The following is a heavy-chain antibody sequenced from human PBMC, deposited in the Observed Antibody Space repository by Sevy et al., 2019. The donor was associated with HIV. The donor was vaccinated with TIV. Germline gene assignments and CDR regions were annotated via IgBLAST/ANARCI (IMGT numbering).Heavy chain of an antibody. CDR1: GYTFTSYG. J-gene: IGHJ4*02. D-gene: IGHD6-13*01. Sequence: ASVKVSCKASGYTFTSYGISWVRQAPGQGLEWMGWISAYNGNTNYAQKLQGRVTMTTDTSTSTACMELESPRSAAPAEYYCARASLIAAAGRGDYWGQGTLVTVSS. CDR2: ISAYNGNT. CDR3: ARASLIAAAGRGDY. V-gene: IGHV1-18*01.